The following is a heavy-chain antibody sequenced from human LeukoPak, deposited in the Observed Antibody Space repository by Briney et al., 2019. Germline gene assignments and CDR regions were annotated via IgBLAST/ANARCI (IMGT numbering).Heavy chain of an antibody. J-gene: IGHJ5*02. D-gene: IGHD3-3*02. V-gene: IGHV3-74*01. Sequence: GGSLRLSCAASGFTFSSYWMHWVRQAPGKGLMWVSRINSGGSSTSYADSVKGRFTISRDDAKNTLYLQMNSLRAEDTAVYYCARGPIVGVVTWFDPWGQGTLVTVSS. CDR3: ARGPIVGVVTWFDP. CDR2: INSGGSST. CDR1: GFTFSSYW.